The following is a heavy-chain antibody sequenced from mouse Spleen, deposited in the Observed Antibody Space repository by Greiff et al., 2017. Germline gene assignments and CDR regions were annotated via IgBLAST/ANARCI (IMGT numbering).Heavy chain of an antibody. J-gene: IGHJ3*01. CDR2: VDPENGDT. D-gene: IGHD1-1*01. CDR1: GFNIKDDY. CDR3: TTSYGSSRGFAY. Sequence: VQLQQSGAELVRPGASVKLSCTASGFNIKDDYMHWVKQRPEQGLEWIGWVDPENGDTEYASKFQGKATITADTSSNTAYLQLSSLTSEDTAVYYCTTSYGSSRGFAYWGQGTLVTVSA. V-gene: IGHV14-4*01.